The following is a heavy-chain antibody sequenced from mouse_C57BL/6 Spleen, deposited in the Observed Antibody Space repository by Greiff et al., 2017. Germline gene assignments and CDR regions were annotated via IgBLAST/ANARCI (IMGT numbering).Heavy chain of an antibody. CDR1: GYAFSSSW. CDR3: ATWGKLAMDY. J-gene: IGHJ4*01. CDR2: IYPGDGDT. V-gene: IGHV1-82*01. Sequence: QVQLQQSGPELVKPGASVKISCKASGYAFSSSWMNWVKQRPGKGLEWIGRIYPGDGDTNYNGKFKGKATLTADKSSSTAYMQLSSLTSEDSAVYFCATWGKLAMDYWGQGTSVTVSS.